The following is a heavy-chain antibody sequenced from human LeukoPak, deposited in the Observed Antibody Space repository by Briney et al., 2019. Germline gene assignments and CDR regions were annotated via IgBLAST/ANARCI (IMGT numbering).Heavy chain of an antibody. J-gene: IGHJ3*02. CDR2: ISAYNGNT. V-gene: IGHV1-18*01. Sequence: GAAVKVSFKASGYTFTIYGISWVRQAPGQGRGWMGWISAYNGNTNYAQKLQGRVTITTDTFTSTAYMELRSLRSDDTAVYYCARAPAGQGDAFDIWGQGTMVTVSS. CDR3: ARAPAGQGDAFDI. CDR1: GYTFTIYG.